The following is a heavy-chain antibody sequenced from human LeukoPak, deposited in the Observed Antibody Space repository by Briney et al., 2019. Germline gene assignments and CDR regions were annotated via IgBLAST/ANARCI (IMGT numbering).Heavy chain of an antibody. V-gene: IGHV4-59*01. CDR2: IYNSGSS. CDR1: DGSLNNYF. J-gene: IGHJ3*02. Sequence: PSETLSLTCTVSDGSLNNYFWSWIRQPPGKGLEWIGYIYNSGSSNYNPSLKSRATFAVDTSENQLSLRLNSVTAADTAVYYCASLGGYYESRNSSQLETFDIWGQGTMVTVSS. D-gene: IGHD3-22*01. CDR3: ASLGGYYESRNSSQLETFDI.